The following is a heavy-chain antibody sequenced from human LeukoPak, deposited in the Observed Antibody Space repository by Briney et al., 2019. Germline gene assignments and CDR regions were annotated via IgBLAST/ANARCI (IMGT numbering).Heavy chain of an antibody. V-gene: IGHV3-21*01. CDR2: ISSSSSYI. D-gene: IGHD4-17*01. CDR1: GFTSSSYS. J-gene: IGHJ4*02. Sequence: AGTLSLSCAASGFTSSSYSMNWVRQAPGKGLEWVSSISSSSSYIYYADSVKGRFTISRDNAKNSLYLQMNSLRAEDTAVYYCARVHYGDYAGYWGQGTLVT. CDR3: ARVHYGDYAGY.